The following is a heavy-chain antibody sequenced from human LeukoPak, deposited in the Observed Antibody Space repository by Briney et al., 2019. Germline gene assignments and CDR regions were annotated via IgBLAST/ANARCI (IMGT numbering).Heavy chain of an antibody. Sequence: SETLSLTCRVSGGSISNHYWSWFRQPPGKGLEWIGYVYFTGSTNYNPSLHSRVTISIDTSKNQFSLDLTYVTAADTAIYYCATYRQVLLPFESWGQGTLVTVSS. J-gene: IGHJ4*02. CDR2: VYFTGST. CDR1: GGSISNHY. D-gene: IGHD2-8*02. CDR3: ATYRQVLLPFES. V-gene: IGHV4-59*11.